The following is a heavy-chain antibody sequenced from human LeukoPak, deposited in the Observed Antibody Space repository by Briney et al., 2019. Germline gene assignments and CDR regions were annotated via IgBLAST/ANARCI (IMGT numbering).Heavy chain of an antibody. CDR2: ISYDGSNK. J-gene: IGHJ6*02. CDR3: ARAPGIYYYYGMDV. V-gene: IGHV3-30-3*01. D-gene: IGHD1-26*01. CDR1: GFTFSSYA. Sequence: PGRSLRLSCAASGFTFSSYAMHWVRQAPGKGLEWVAVISYDGSNKYYADSVKGRFTISRDNSKNTLYLQMSSLRAEDTAVYYCARAPGIYYYYGMDVWGQGTTVTVSS.